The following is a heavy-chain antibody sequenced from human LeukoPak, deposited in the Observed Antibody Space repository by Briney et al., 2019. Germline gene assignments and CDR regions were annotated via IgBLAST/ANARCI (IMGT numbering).Heavy chain of an antibody. CDR1: GFTFSSYG. V-gene: IGHV3-30*18. CDR2: ISYDGGNK. J-gene: IGHJ4*02. D-gene: IGHD2-2*01. CDR3: AKDLGRCSSTSCARGIDY. Sequence: GSLRLSCAASGFTFSSYGIHWVRQAPGKGLEWVAVISYDGGNKYYADSVKGRFTISRDNSKNTLYLQMNSLRAEDTAVYYCAKDLGRCSSTSCARGIDYWGQGTLVTVSS.